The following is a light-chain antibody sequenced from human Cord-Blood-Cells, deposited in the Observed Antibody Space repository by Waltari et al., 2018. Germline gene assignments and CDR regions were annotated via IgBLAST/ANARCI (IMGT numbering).Light chain of an antibody. V-gene: IGLV2-14*01. CDR1: SRDVGVSNY. CDR3: SSYTSSSTLV. J-gene: IGLJ1*01. Sequence: QSALTQPASVSGSPGQSITISCTGTSRDVGVSNYVSWYQQHPGKAPKLMIYEVSNRPSGVSNRFSGSKSGNTASLTISGLQAEDEADYYCSSYTSSSTLVFGTGTKVTVL. CDR2: EVS.